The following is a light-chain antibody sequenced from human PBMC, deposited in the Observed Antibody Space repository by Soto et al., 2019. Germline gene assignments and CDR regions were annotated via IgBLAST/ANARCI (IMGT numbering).Light chain of an antibody. CDR3: QQFQSYSLT. CDR1: QGISSA. J-gene: IGKJ4*01. Sequence: AIQLTQSPSSLSASVGDRVTITCRASQGISSALAWYQHKPGRAPRLLIYDASSLQSGVSSRFSGSGSGTDFTLALSSLQPEDFATYYYQQFQSYSLTFGGGTKLEIK. CDR2: DAS. V-gene: IGKV1-13*02.